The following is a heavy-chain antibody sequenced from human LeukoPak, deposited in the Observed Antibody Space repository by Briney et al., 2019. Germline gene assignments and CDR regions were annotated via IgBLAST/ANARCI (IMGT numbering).Heavy chain of an antibody. D-gene: IGHD4-17*01. Sequence: SVKVSCKASGGTFSSYAISWVRQAPGQGLEWMGGIIPIFGTANYAQKFQGRVTITADESTSTAYMELSSLRSEDTAVYYCARERDPTVLVGTKQYYYYYMDVWGKGTTVTISS. CDR3: ARERDPTVLVGTKQYYYYYMDV. CDR1: GGTFSSYA. CDR2: IIPIFGTA. V-gene: IGHV1-69*13. J-gene: IGHJ6*03.